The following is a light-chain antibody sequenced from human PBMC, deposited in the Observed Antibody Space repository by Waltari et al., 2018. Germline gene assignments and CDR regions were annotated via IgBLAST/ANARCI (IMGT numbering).Light chain of an antibody. CDR2: DAS. CDR3: QQRSNWPWT. J-gene: IGKJ1*01. V-gene: IGKV3-11*01. CDR1: QSVSTY. Sequence: EIVMTQSPATLSLSPGERATLSCRASQSVSTYLAWYQQKPGQAPRLLIYDASNRATGIPARFSGSGFGTDFSLTITSLGPEDFAVYYCQQRSNWPWTFGQGTKVEIK.